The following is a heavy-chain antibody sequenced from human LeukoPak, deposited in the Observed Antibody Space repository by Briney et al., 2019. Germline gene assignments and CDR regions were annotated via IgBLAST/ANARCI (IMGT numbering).Heavy chain of an antibody. Sequence: GGSLRLSCAASGFTFSSYWMSWVRQAPGKGLEWVANIKQDGSEKYYVDSVKGRFTISRDNSKNTLYLQMNSLRAEDTAVYYCARPKGGYYYYYGMDVWGQGTTVAVSS. CDR1: GFTFSSYW. CDR2: IKQDGSEK. J-gene: IGHJ6*02. D-gene: IGHD1-26*01. CDR3: ARPKGGYYYYYGMDV. V-gene: IGHV3-7*01.